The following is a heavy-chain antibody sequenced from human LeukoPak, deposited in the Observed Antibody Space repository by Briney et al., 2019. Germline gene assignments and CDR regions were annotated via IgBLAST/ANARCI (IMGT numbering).Heavy chain of an antibody. Sequence: GASVKVSRKASGGTFSSYAISWVRQAPGQGLEWMGWINPNSGGTNYAQNFQGRVTMTRDTSISTAYMELSRLRSDDTAVYYCARTAGTTWVFFYMDVWGKGTTVTVSS. CDR1: GGTFSSYA. CDR3: ARTAGTTWVFFYMDV. V-gene: IGHV1-2*02. D-gene: IGHD1-7*01. CDR2: INPNSGGT. J-gene: IGHJ6*03.